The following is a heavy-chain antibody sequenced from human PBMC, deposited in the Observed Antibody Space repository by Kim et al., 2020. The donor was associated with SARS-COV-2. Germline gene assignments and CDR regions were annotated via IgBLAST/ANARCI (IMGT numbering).Heavy chain of an antibody. J-gene: IGHJ6*02. CDR3: AREGGGDESVQDGMDV. Sequence: SETLSLTCTVSGGSISSGGYYWSWIRQHPGKGLEWIGYIYYSGSTYYNPSLKSRVTISVDTSKNQFSLKLSSVTAADTAVYYCAREGGGDESVQDGMDVWGQGTTVTVSS. CDR1: GGSISSGGYY. D-gene: IGHD3-16*01. V-gene: IGHV4-31*03. CDR2: IYYSGST.